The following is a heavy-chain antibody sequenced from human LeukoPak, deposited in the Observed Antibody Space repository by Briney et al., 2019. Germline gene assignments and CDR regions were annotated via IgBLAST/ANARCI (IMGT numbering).Heavy chain of an antibody. CDR3: ARGSDSSGYPGF. V-gene: IGHV1-2*02. Sequence: ASVKVSCKTSVYTFTDYYMHWVRQAPGQGLEWMGWINPNSGGTNSAQKFRGRVTMTRDTSVSTAYMELSRLTSDDTAVYHCARGSDSSGYPGFWGQGTLVTVSS. J-gene: IGHJ4*02. CDR1: VYTFTDYY. CDR2: INPNSGGT. D-gene: IGHD3-22*01.